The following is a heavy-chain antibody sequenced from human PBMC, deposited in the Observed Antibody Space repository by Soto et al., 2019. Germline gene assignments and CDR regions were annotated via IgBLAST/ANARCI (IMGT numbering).Heavy chain of an antibody. J-gene: IGHJ6*02. CDR3: ARDSDIVVVPAAISGAKIYYYYYGMDV. CDR1: GGTFSSYA. V-gene: IGHV1-69*06. D-gene: IGHD2-2*02. Sequence: SVKVSCKASGGTFSSYAISWVRQAPGQGLEWMGGIIPIFGTANYAQRFQGRVTITADKSTSTAYMELSSLRSEDTAVYYCARDSDIVVVPAAISGAKIYYYYYGMDVWGQGTTVTVSS. CDR2: IIPIFGTA.